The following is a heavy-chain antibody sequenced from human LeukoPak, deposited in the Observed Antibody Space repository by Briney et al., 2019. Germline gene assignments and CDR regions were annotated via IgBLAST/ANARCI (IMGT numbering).Heavy chain of an antibody. D-gene: IGHD5-18*01. Sequence: SQTLSLTCAISGDSVSSNRAAWNWIRQSPSRGLEWLGRTYYRSKWYNDYAVSVKSRITINPDTSKNQFSLKLSSVTAADTAVYYCARALGYSYGPYYYYMDVWGKGTTVTVSS. CDR3: ARALGYSYGPYYYYMDV. V-gene: IGHV6-1*01. CDR1: GDSVSSNRAA. J-gene: IGHJ6*03. CDR2: TYYRSKWYN.